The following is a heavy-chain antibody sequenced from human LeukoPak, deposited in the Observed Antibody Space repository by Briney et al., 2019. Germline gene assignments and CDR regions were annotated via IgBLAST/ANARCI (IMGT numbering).Heavy chain of an antibody. V-gene: IGHV3-74*01. CDR2: INTDGSST. CDR3: ARAPRYCGGGSCYGPRFDY. J-gene: IGHJ4*02. CDR1: GFTFSSYW. D-gene: IGHD2-15*01. Sequence: GGSLRLSCAASGFTFSSYWMHWVRQAPGKGLVWVSRINTDGSSTSYADSVKGRFTISRDNAKNTLYLQMNSLRAEDTAVYYCARAPRYCGGGSCYGPRFDYWGQGTLVTVSS.